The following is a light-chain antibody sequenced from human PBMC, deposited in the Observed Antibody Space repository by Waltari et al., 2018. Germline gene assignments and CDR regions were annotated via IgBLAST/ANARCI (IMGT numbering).Light chain of an antibody. CDR1: NLDNKY. Sequence: SYELPQTPSASVSPGQTATTSRSGVNLDNKYASWYQQKAGQAPVRVIYEDYKRPSGIPERFSGSSSGNTATLTISETQAVDEADYYCHVWDSNTGVFGGGTKLTVL. CDR3: HVWDSNTGV. J-gene: IGLJ3*02. V-gene: IGLV3-1*01. CDR2: EDY.